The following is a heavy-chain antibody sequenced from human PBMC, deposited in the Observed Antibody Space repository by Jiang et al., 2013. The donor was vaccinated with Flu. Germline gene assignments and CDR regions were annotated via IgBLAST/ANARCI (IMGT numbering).Heavy chain of an antibody. J-gene: IGHJ5*02. Sequence: GLVKPSETLSLTCTVSGGSISSYYWSWIRQPPGKGLEWIGYIYYSGSTNYNPSLKSRVTISVDTSKNQFSLKLSSVTAADTAVYYCAREYYGSGTYYKGWFDPWGQGTPVTVSS. CDR3: AREYYGSGTYYKGWFDP. V-gene: IGHV4-59*01. CDR2: IYYSGST. CDR1: GGSISSYY. D-gene: IGHD3-10*01.